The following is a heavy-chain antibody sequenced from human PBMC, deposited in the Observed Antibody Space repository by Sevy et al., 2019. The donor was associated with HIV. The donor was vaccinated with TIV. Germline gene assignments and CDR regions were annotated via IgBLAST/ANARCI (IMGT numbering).Heavy chain of an antibody. V-gene: IGHV5-51*01. Sequence: GESLKISCKGSGYSFTSYWIGWVRQMPGKGLEWMGIIYPGDSDTRYNPSFQGQVTISADKSISTAYLQWSSLKASDTAIYYCAIGYYYDRSGSDYFDYWGHGTLVTVSS. CDR2: IYPGDSDT. CDR3: AIGYYYDRSGSDYFDY. D-gene: IGHD3-22*01. CDR1: GYSFTSYW. J-gene: IGHJ4*01.